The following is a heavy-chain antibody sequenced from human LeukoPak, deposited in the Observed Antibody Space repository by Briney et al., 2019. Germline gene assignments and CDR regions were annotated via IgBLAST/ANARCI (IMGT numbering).Heavy chain of an antibody. D-gene: IGHD1-14*01. CDR3: ARGGGTTLDY. CDR2: FYYSGST. CDR1: GGSINTSPYY. Sequence: PSETLSLTCSVSGGSINTSPYYWGWIRQSPGKGLEWIGTFYYSGSTYYNASLKSQVSISVDKSKNQFSLKLSSVTAADTVVYYCARGGGTTLDYWGQGTLVTVSS. J-gene: IGHJ4*02. V-gene: IGHV4-39*07.